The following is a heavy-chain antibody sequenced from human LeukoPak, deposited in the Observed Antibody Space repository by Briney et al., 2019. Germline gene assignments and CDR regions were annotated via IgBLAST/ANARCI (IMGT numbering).Heavy chain of an antibody. CDR3: AGFGRGHFHFDY. CDR2: IYYGGST. J-gene: IGHJ4*02. CDR1: GGSISSYY. D-gene: IGHD3-16*01. V-gene: IGHV4-59*01. Sequence: ASETLSLTCTVSGGSISSYYWSWIRQPPGKGLEWIGYIYYGGSTNYNPSLKSRVTISVDTSKNQFSLKLSSVTAADTAVYYCAGFGRGHFHFDYWGQGTLVTVSS.